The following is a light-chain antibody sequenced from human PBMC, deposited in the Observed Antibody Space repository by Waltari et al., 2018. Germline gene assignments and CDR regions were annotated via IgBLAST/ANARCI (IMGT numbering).Light chain of an antibody. J-gene: IGKJ3*01. V-gene: IGKV1-27*01. CDR3: QKYNTYPYT. CDR2: AAS. CDR1: QDIGNF. Sequence: IDLTQSLSSLSASVADRITVTCRAIQDIGNFLAWYQQKPGKRPKLLIYAASTLQAGVPSRFSGSGSGTDFTLTVSNLQPEDVATYYCQKYNTYPYTFGPGTKVDI.